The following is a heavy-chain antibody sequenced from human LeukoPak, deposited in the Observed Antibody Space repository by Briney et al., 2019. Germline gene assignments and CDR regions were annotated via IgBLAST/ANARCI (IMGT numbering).Heavy chain of an antibody. V-gene: IGHV3-48*03. Sequence: GGSLRLSCAASGITFSSYEMNWVRQAPGKGLEWGSCISSSGSTMYYADSVKGRFTISRDNAKNSLYLQMNSLRVEDTAVYYCARGFRDTAMFLDYWGQGTLVTVSS. CDR2: ISSSGSTM. CDR3: ARGFRDTAMFLDY. CDR1: GITFSSYE. J-gene: IGHJ4*02. D-gene: IGHD5-18*01.